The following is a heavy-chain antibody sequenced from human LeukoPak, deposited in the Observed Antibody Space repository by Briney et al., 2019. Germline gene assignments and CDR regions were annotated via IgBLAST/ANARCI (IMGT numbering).Heavy chain of an antibody. CDR1: GFTFSSYG. Sequence: GGSLRLSCAASGFTFSSYGMHWVRQAPGKGLEWVAFIRYDGSNKYYADSVKGRFTISRDNSKNTLYLQMNSLRAEDTAVYYCAKADRSLQYSSSWFSFDYWGQGTLVTVSS. J-gene: IGHJ4*02. V-gene: IGHV3-30*02. CDR3: AKADRSLQYSSSWFSFDY. D-gene: IGHD6-13*01. CDR2: IRYDGSNK.